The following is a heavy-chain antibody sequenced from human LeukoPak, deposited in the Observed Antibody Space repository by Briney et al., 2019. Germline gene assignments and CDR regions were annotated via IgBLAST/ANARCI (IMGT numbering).Heavy chain of an antibody. V-gene: IGHV4-59*01. CDR3: AREEVGGLDY. J-gene: IGHJ4*02. Sequence: PSETLSLTCTVSGGSISSYYWSWIRQPPGKGLEWIGCIYYSGSTNYNPSLKSRVTISVDTSKNQFSLKLSSVAAADTAVYYCAREEVGGLDYWGQGTLVTVSS. D-gene: IGHD3-16*01. CDR1: GGSISSYY. CDR2: IYYSGST.